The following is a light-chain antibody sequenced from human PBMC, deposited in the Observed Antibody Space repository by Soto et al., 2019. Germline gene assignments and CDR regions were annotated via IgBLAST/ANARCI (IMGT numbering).Light chain of an antibody. CDR2: ENN. CDR1: SSNIGNNY. Sequence: QSVLAQPPSVSAAPGQKVTISCSGSSSNIGNNYVSWYQQLPGTAPKLLIYENNKRPSGIPDRFSGSKSGTSATLGITGLQTGDDADYYCGTWDSSLSAGVFGGGTKVPVL. CDR3: GTWDSSLSAGV. V-gene: IGLV1-51*02. J-gene: IGLJ2*01.